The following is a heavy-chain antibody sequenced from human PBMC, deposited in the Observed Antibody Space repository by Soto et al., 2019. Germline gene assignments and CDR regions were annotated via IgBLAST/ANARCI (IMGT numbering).Heavy chain of an antibody. CDR2: IWYDGSNK. CDR3: ARAGGDYDYFDY. CDR1: GFTFSSYG. V-gene: IGHV3-33*01. J-gene: IGHJ4*02. Sequence: GGSLRLSCAASGFTFSSYGMHWVRQAPGKGLEWVAVIWYDGSNKYYADSVKGRFTISRDNSKNTLYLQMNSLRAEDTAVYYCARAGGDYDYFDYWGQGTLVTVSS. D-gene: IGHD4-17*01.